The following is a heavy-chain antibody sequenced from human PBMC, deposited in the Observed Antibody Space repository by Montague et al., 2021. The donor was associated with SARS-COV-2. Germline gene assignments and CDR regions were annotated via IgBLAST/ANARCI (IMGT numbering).Heavy chain of an antibody. Sequence: TLSLTCTVSGGSISSGGYNWSWIRQRPGKGLEWIAYIYYSGSTHYXPSLKSRVSISVDTSKNQFSLKLSSVTAADTAVYYCARVRTRFSLIVVVIDTFDIWGQGTMITVSS. D-gene: IGHD3-22*01. CDR2: IYYSGST. V-gene: IGHV4-31*03. CDR3: ARVRTRFSLIVVVIDTFDI. CDR1: GGSISSGGYN. J-gene: IGHJ3*02.